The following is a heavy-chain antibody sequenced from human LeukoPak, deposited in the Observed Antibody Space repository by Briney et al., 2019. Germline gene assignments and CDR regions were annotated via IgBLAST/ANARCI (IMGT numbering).Heavy chain of an antibody. J-gene: IGHJ4*02. CDR1: GFTFSSYG. Sequence: AGSLSLSCAASGFTFSSYGLHWIRQAQGKGLEWVAVIWYDGSNKYYADSVKGRFTISRDNSNNTLYLQMNSLRAEDTAVYYCARVKWVGELNFDYWGQGTLVTVSS. D-gene: IGHD3-10*01. CDR2: IWYDGSNK. V-gene: IGHV3-33*01. CDR3: ARVKWVGELNFDY.